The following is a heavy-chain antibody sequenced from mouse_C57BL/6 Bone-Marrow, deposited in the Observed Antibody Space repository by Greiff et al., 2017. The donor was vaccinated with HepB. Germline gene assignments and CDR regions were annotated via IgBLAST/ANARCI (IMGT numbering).Heavy chain of an antibody. CDR1: GYSITSGYY. J-gene: IGHJ1*03. CDR3: ARDGDSNYWYFDV. Sequence: EVKVEESGPGLVKPSQSLSLTCSVTGYSITSGYYWNWIRQFPGNKLEWMGYISYDGSNNYNPSLKNRISITRDTSKNQFFLKLNSVTTEDTATYYCARDGDSNYWYFDVWGTGTTVTVSS. CDR2: ISYDGSN. D-gene: IGHD2-5*01. V-gene: IGHV3-6*01.